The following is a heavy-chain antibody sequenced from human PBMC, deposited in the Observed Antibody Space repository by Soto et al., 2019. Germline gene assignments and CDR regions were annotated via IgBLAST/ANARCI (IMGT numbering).Heavy chain of an antibody. Sequence: EVQLVESGGGLVKPGGSLRLSCAASGFTFSSYSMNWVRQAPGKGLEWVSSISSSSSYIYYGDSVKGRFTISRDNAKNSLYLQMNSLRAEDTAVYYCARGLPEGSGAYCDYWGQGTGVTVSS. CDR2: ISSSSSYI. CDR3: ARGLPEGSGAYCDY. V-gene: IGHV3-21*01. J-gene: IGHJ4*02. CDR1: GFTFSSYS. D-gene: IGHD3-10*01.